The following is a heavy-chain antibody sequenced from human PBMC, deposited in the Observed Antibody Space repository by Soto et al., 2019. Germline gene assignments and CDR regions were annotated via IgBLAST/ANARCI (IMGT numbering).Heavy chain of an antibody. CDR1: GFTFSSYG. CDR3: ARVAAAAGSFDY. V-gene: IGHV3-33*01. CDR2: IWYDGSNK. Sequence: QVQLVESGGGVVQPGRSLRLSCAASGFTFSSYGMHWVRQAPGKGLEWVAVIWYDGSNKYYADSVKGRFIISRDNSKNTLYLQMNSLRAEDTAVYYCARVAAAAGSFDYWGQGTLVTVSS. D-gene: IGHD6-13*01. J-gene: IGHJ4*02.